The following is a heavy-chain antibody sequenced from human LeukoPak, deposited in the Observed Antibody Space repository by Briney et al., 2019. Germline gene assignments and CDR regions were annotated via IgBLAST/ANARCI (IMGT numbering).Heavy chain of an antibody. CDR2: IYYSGST. Sequence: SETLSLTCTVSGGSISSYYWGWIRQPPGKGLDWIGSIYYSGSTYYNPSLKSRVTISVDTSKNQFSLKLSSVTAADTAVYYCARHPGVGSGSYHFDYWGQGTLVTVSS. D-gene: IGHD3-10*01. CDR3: ARHPGVGSGSYHFDY. V-gene: IGHV4-39*01. J-gene: IGHJ4*02. CDR1: GGSISSYY.